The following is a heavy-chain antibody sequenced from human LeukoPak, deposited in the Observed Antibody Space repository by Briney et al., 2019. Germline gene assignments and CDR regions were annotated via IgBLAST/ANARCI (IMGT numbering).Heavy chain of an antibody. J-gene: IGHJ4*02. CDR3: ARDSVDYYDSSGYDY. CDR2: ISAYNGNT. D-gene: IGHD3-22*01. CDR1: GYTFTSYG. Sequence: ASVKVSCKASGYTFTSYGISWVRQAPGQGLEWMGWISAYNGNTNYVQKLQGRVTMTTDTSTSTAYMELRSLRSDDTAVYYCARDSVDYYDSSGYDYWGQGTLVTVSS. V-gene: IGHV1-18*01.